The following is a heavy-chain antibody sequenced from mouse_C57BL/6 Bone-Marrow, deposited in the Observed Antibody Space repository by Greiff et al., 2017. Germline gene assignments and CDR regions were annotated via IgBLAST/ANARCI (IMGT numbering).Heavy chain of an antibody. Sequence: DVQLQESGGGLVKPGGSLKLSCAASGFTFSSYTMSWVRQTPEKRLEWVATISGGGGNTYYPDSVKGRFTISRDNAKNTLYLQMSSLRSEDTALYYCARWLLRNWYFDVWGTGTTVTVSS. CDR3: ARWLLRNWYFDV. D-gene: IGHD2-3*01. CDR2: ISGGGGNT. V-gene: IGHV5-9*04. CDR1: GFTFSSYT. J-gene: IGHJ1*03.